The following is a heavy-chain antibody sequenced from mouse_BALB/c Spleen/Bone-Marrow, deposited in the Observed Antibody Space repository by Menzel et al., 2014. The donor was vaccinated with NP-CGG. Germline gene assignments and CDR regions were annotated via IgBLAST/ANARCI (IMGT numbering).Heavy chain of an antibody. CDR2: ISNGGVTT. D-gene: IGHD2-10*01. CDR3: ARPYYGNYGYCDY. Sequence: EVKLVESGGGLVQPGGSLKLSCAASGFTFSSYTMSWVRQTPEKRLEWVAYISNGGVTTYYPDTVKGRFTISRDNAKNTLYLQMSSLKFEDTAMYYCARPYYGNYGYCDYWGQGTTLTVSS. J-gene: IGHJ2*01. V-gene: IGHV5-12-2*01. CDR1: GFTFSSYT.